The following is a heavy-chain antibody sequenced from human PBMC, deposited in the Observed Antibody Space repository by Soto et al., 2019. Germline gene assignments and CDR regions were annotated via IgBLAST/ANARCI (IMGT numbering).Heavy chain of an antibody. Sequence: QAGGSLRLSCAASGFTFSSYAMSWVRQAPGKGLEWVSAISGSGGSTYYADSVKGRFTISRDNSKNTLYLQMNSLRAEDTAVYYCAKITEGLTGYYMAPPLINFDYWGQGTLVTVSS. CDR1: GFTFSSYA. J-gene: IGHJ4*02. D-gene: IGHD3-9*01. CDR2: ISGSGGST. CDR3: AKITEGLTGYYMAPPLINFDY. V-gene: IGHV3-23*01.